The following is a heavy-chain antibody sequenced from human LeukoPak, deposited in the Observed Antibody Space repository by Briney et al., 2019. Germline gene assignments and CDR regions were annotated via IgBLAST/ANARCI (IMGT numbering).Heavy chain of an antibody. Sequence: GESLKISCKGSGYSFTNYWIGWVRQMAGQGLEWIGIIYPGDSDTRYSPSFQGQVTISADKSISTAYLHWGSLRASDTAMYYCARRDSGFEFFDSWGRGTLVTVSS. CDR2: IYPGDSDT. CDR3: ARRDSGFEFFDS. J-gene: IGHJ4*02. CDR1: GYSFTNYW. V-gene: IGHV5-51*01. D-gene: IGHD6-25*01.